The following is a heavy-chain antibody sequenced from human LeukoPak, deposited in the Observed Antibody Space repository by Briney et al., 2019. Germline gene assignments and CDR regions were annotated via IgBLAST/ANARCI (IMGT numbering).Heavy chain of an antibody. V-gene: IGHV3-30-3*01. J-gene: IGHJ3*02. CDR1: GFTFSTYT. CDR3: ARETRLPHNDILINRRAFDI. D-gene: IGHD3-9*01. Sequence: SLSLSCAASGFTFSTYTIHWVRQAPGKGLEWVAVISNDGHFKYYADSVKGRFTISRDNSKSTLFLQMNSLTIEDTAVYYCARETRLPHNDILINRRAFDIWGQGTILTVSS. CDR2: ISNDGHFK.